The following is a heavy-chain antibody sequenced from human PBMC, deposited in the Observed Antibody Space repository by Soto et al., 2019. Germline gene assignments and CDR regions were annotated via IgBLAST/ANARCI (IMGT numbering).Heavy chain of an antibody. Sequence: EVQLVESGGGLVQPGGSLRLSCAASGFTFSSYWMHWVRQAPGKGLVWVSRINSGGTTTNYADSVKGRFTISRDNAKNTVYLQMNSLRAEDTAVYYCASSATGIYGDYTWGQGTLVTVSS. D-gene: IGHD4-17*01. J-gene: IGHJ5*02. CDR2: INSGGTTT. CDR3: ASSATGIYGDYT. V-gene: IGHV3-74*02. CDR1: GFTFSSYW.